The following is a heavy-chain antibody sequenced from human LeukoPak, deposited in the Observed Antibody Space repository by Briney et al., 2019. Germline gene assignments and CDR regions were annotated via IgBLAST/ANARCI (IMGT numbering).Heavy chain of an antibody. CDR1: GYPFTNYG. CDR3: ARAVSAGQYWFDP. J-gene: IGHJ5*02. CDR2: INAGNGNT. D-gene: IGHD5-24*01. V-gene: IGHV1-3*01. Sequence: ASVKVSCKASGYPFTNYGTSWVRQAPGQRLEWMGWINAGNGNTKYSQKFQGRVTITRDTSASTAYMELSSLRSEDTAVYYCARAVSAGQYWFDPWGQGTLVTVSS.